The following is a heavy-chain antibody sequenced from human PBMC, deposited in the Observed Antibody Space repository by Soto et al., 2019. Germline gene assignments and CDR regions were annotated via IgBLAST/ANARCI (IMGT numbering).Heavy chain of an antibody. V-gene: IGHV3-21*01. Sequence: EVQLVESGGGLVKAGGSLSLSCAASGFTFSSYSMNWVRQAPGKGLEWVSSISSSSSYISYADSVKGRFTISRDNAKNSLYLQMNSLRAEDTAVYYCANGDYSNDYWGQGTLVTVSS. D-gene: IGHD4-17*01. CDR2: ISSSSSYI. CDR3: ANGDYSNDY. CDR1: GFTFSSYS. J-gene: IGHJ4*02.